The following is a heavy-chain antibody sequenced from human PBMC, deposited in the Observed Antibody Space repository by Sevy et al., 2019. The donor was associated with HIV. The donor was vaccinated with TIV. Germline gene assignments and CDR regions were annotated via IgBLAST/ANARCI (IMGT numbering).Heavy chain of an antibody. CDR1: GFTFSNYW. V-gene: IGHV3-7*01. D-gene: IGHD3-22*01. CDR3: ARPYRTDPFYYSGSGGYYYPSYFDY. J-gene: IGHJ4*02. Sequence: GGSLRLSCAASGFTFSNYWMSWVRQAPGKGLEGVANIKQDGSEKYYVDSVKGRFTISRDKAKNSLYLQMNSLRAEDTAVYYCARPYRTDPFYYSGSGGYYYPSYFDYWGQGTLVTVSS. CDR2: IKQDGSEK.